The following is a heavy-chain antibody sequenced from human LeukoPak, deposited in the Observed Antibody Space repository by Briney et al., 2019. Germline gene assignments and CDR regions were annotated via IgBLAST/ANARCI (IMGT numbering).Heavy chain of an antibody. V-gene: IGHV4-59*01. CDR3: ARGAGSGWYAIRAFDI. D-gene: IGHD6-19*01. Sequence: PSETLSLTCTVSGGSISSYYWSWIRQPPGKGLEWIGYIYYSGSTNYNPSLKSRVTISVDTSKNQFSLKLSSVTAADTAVYYCARGAGSGWYAIRAFDIWGQGTMVTVSS. CDR2: IYYSGST. CDR1: GGSISSYY. J-gene: IGHJ3*02.